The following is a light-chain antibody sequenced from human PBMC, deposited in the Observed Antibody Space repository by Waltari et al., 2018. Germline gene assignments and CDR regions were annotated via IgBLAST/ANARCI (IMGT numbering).Light chain of an antibody. CDR3: QQYNVWPHT. CDR2: AAS. V-gene: IGKV3-15*01. CDR1: QSVSTT. Sequence: EIVVTQSPATLSVSPGDTATVSCRASQSVSTTLAWYQHKPGQAPRLLFHAASTRATAIPARFSGSGSGTEFTLTVSSLHAEDSAVYYCQQYNVWPHTFGQGTRLEIK. J-gene: IGKJ2*01.